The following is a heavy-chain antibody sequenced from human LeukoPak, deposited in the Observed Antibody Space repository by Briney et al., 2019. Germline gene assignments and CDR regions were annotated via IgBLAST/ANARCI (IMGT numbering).Heavy chain of an antibody. V-gene: IGHV1-2*02. CDR2: INPNSGGT. CDR3: ARWMATVTTPDY. CDR1: GYTFPTYY. J-gene: IGHJ4*02. Sequence: GASVKVCCKASGYTFPTYYMHWVRQAPGQGLEWMGWINPNSGGTNYAQKFQGRVTMTRDTSISTAYMELSRLRSDDTAVYYCARWMATVTTPDYWGQGTLVTVSS. D-gene: IGHD4-11*01.